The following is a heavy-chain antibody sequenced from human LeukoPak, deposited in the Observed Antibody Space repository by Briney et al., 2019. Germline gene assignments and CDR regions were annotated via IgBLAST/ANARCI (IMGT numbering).Heavy chain of an antibody. CDR2: ISSSGSTI. CDR1: GFTFSDYY. J-gene: IGHJ4*02. Sequence: ETGGSLRLSCAASGFTFSDYYMSWIRQAPGKGLEWVSYISSSGSTIYYADSVKGRYTISRDNAKNSLYLQMNSLRAEDTAVYYCARAKGYYGSGSSLDYWGQGTLVTVSS. V-gene: IGHV3-11*01. CDR3: ARAKGYYGSGSSLDY. D-gene: IGHD3-10*01.